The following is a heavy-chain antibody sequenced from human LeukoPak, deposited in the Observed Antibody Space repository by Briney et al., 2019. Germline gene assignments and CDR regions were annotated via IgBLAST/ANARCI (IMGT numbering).Heavy chain of an antibody. CDR2: IYPGDSDT. V-gene: IGHV5-51*01. CDR1: GYSFTSYW. J-gene: IGHJ5*01. D-gene: IGHD3-22*01. Sequence: GESLKISCKGSGYSFTSYWIAWLRQMPGKGLEWMGIIYPGDSDTRYSPSFQGQVTISADKSISTAYLQWSSLKASDTAMYCCARRADSSGYFVSWGQGTLVTVSS. CDR3: ARRADSSGYFVS.